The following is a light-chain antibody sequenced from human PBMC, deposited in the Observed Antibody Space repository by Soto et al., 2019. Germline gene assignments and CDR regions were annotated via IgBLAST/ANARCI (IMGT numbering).Light chain of an antibody. CDR3: AAWADSLRGVV. J-gene: IGLJ2*01. V-gene: IGLV1-47*01. Sequence: QSVLTQPPSASGTPGPRVTISCSGSSSNIGSNYVYWYQQLPGTAPKLLIYRNNQRPSGVPDRFSGSKSGTSASLAIRGRRSEDAADYHFAAWADSLRGVVFGGGPMLTAL. CDR2: RNN. CDR1: SSNIGSNY.